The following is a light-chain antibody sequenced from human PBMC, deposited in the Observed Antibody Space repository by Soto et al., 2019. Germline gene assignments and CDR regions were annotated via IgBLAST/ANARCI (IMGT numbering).Light chain of an antibody. CDR1: QSVSSN. CDR2: GAS. J-gene: IGKJ1*01. Sequence: IVMTQSPATLSVSPGERATLSCRASQSVSSNLAWYQHKPGQAPWLLIYGASTRATGIPARFSGSGSGTEFTLTISSLQSEDFAVYYCQQYNKWPPWTFGQGTKVEI. V-gene: IGKV3-15*01. CDR3: QQYNKWPPWT.